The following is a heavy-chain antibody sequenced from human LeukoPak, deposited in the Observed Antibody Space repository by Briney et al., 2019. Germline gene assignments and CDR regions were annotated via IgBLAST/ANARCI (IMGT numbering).Heavy chain of an antibody. CDR1: GGSISSYY. CDR2: IYTSGST. D-gene: IGHD3-9*01. Sequence: PSETLSLTCTVSGGSISSYYWSWIRRPAGKGLEWIGRIYTSGSTNYNPSLKSRVTMSVDTSKNQFSLKLSSVTAADTAVYYCARDSTYYDILTGPYYYYYGMDVWGQGTTVTVSS. J-gene: IGHJ6*02. CDR3: ARDSTYYDILTGPYYYYYGMDV. V-gene: IGHV4-4*07.